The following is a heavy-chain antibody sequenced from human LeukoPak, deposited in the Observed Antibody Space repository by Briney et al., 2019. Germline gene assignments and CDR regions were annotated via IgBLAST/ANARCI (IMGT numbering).Heavy chain of an antibody. V-gene: IGHV3-23*01. D-gene: IGHD6-19*01. Sequence: QPGGSLRLSCAASGFTFSNSAMSWVRPAPGKGLEWVSTLSGSGITTYYADSVKGRFTISRDNSKNTLYLQMNSLRAEDTAVYYCAKGIYSSGWSYFDYWGHGTLVTVSS. CDR2: LSGSGITT. J-gene: IGHJ4*01. CDR3: AKGIYSSGWSYFDY. CDR1: GFTFSNSA.